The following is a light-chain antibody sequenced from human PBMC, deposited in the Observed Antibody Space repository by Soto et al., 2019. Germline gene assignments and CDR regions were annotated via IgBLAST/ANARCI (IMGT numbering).Light chain of an antibody. CDR1: SSDVGGYNY. J-gene: IGLJ1*01. V-gene: IGLV2-14*01. CDR2: EVS. CDR3: SSYTSSSTLDYV. Sequence: QSVLTQPASVSGSPGQSITISCTGTSSDVGGYNYVSWYQQHPGKAPKLMIYEVSNRPSGVSNRFSCSKSGNTASLTISGLQAEDEADYYCSSYTSSSTLDYVFGTGTKVTVL.